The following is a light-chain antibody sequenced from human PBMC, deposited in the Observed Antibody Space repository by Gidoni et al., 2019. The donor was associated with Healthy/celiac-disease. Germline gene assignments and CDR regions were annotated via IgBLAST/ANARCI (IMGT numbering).Light chain of an antibody. Sequence: DIVMTQSPLPLPVTPGEPASISCRSSQSLLHSNGYNYLDWYLQKPGQSPQLLIYLGSNRASGVPDRFSGSGSGTDFTLKISRVEAEDVGVYYCMQALQTPKFXXXTKVEIK. CDR2: LGS. J-gene: IGKJ1*01. V-gene: IGKV2-28*01. CDR1: QSLLHSNGYNY. CDR3: MQALQTPK.